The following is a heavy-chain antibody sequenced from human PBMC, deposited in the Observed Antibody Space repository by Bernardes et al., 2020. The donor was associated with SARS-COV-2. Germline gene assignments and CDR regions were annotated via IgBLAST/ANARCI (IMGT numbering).Heavy chain of an antibody. J-gene: IGHJ6*02. CDR1: GYTFTSYG. CDR3: ARGLVVVPAATAPSYYYYGMDV. CDR2: ISAYNGNT. V-gene: IGHV1-18*01. D-gene: IGHD2-2*01. Sequence: ASVKVSCKASGYTFTSYGISWVRQAPGQGLEWMGWISAYNGNTNYAQKLQGRVTMTTDTSTSTAYMQLSSLRSDDTAVYYFARGLVVVPAATAPSYYYYGMDVWGQGTTVTVSS.